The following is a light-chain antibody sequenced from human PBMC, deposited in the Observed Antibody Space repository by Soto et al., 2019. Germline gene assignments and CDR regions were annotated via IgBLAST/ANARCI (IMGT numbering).Light chain of an antibody. J-gene: IGKJ1*01. V-gene: IGKV4-1*01. CDR1: RSVFDNFDRKHY. CDR3: HQYYSGRT. CDR2: WAS. Sequence: IVLTQSPDSLAVSLGGRATINCMSSRSVFDNFDRKHYLAWYQQRPGQPPKLLFYWASTRHSGVPDRFICSGSGTDFTLTISRLQAADVAIYDCHQYYSGRTFGRGTQVVIK.